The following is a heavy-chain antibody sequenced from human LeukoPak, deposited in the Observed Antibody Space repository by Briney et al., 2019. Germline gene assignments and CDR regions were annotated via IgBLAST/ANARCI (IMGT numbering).Heavy chain of an antibody. D-gene: IGHD6-19*01. CDR3: ASRQWLVSSVDY. V-gene: IGHV3-30*03. CDR2: ISYDGSNK. Sequence: GRSLRLSCAASGFTFSSYGMHWVRQAPGKGLEWVAVISYDGSNKYYADSVKGRFTISRDNSKNTLYLQMNSLRAEDTAVYYCASRQWLVSSVDYWGQGTLVTVSS. J-gene: IGHJ4*02. CDR1: GFTFSSYG.